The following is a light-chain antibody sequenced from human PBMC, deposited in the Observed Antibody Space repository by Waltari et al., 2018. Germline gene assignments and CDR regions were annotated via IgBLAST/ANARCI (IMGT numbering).Light chain of an antibody. Sequence: DIQLTQSPSSLSASVGDRVTISCRASQGINIWLAWYQQKPGKAPNLLIYKASRLQSGVPSRFSGSGSGTDFTLIISSLQPEDFATYYCQQYNSAPLTFGGGTKVEIK. J-gene: IGKJ4*01. CDR1: QGINIW. CDR3: QQYNSAPLT. CDR2: KAS. V-gene: IGKV1-5*03.